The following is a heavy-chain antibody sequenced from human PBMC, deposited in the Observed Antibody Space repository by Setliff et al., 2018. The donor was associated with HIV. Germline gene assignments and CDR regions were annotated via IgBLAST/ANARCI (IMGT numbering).Heavy chain of an antibody. CDR3: ARDDYDSSGYYYGEVVY. Sequence: VKVSCKASGYTFTSYYMHWVRQAPGQGLEWMGIINPSGGSTSYAQKFQGRVTMTRDTSTSTVYMELSSLRSEDTAVYYCARDDYDSSGYYYGEVVYWGQGTLVTVSS. CDR1: GYTFTSYY. J-gene: IGHJ4*02. D-gene: IGHD3-22*01. CDR2: INPSGGST. V-gene: IGHV1-46*03.